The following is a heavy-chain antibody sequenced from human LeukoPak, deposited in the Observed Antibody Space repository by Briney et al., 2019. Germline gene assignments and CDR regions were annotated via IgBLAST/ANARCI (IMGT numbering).Heavy chain of an antibody. V-gene: IGHV3-23*01. CDR2: ISASGGST. Sequence: GGSLRLSCAASGFTFSSYAMSWVRQAPGKGLEWVSVISASGGSTYYADSVKGRFTISRDNSKNTLNVQINSLRADDTAVYYCAKYYCSGTTCYIDYWGQGTLVTVSS. CDR3: AKYYCSGTTCYIDY. CDR1: GFTFSSYA. D-gene: IGHD2-2*02. J-gene: IGHJ4*02.